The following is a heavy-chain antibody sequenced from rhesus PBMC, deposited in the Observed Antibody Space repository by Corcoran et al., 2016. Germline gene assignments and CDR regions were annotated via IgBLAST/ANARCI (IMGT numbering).Heavy chain of an antibody. CDR3: GRPGYDNDF. J-gene: IGHJ4*01. D-gene: IGHD2-2*01. Sequence: QLRLQESGPGLVKPSETLSLTCEVSGGSISTSWWTWIRQSSGRKFELIGSILPSNGESHYNPSLDSRDTITIDTSKNQFSLKLTSMTAADTAVYYCGRPGYDNDFWGQGILVTVSS. CDR2: ILPSNGES. CDR1: GGSISTSW. V-gene: IGHV4-173*01.